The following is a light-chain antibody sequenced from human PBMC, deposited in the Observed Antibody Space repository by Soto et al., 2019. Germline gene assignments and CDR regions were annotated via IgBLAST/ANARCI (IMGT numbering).Light chain of an antibody. CDR3: QQYNNWRT. Sequence: EIEMSRSPAPLSVSPGERATLSCRASQSVSSNLAWYQHKPGQAPRLLIYGASTRATGSPARFSGSGSGTEVTLTISSLQSEDFAVYYCQQYNNWRTFGQGTKV. J-gene: IGKJ1*01. CDR2: GAS. CDR1: QSVSSN. V-gene: IGKV3-15*01.